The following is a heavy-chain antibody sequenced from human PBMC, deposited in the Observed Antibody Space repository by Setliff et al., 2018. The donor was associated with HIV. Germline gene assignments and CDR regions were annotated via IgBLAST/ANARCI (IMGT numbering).Heavy chain of an antibody. D-gene: IGHD2-15*01. J-gene: IGHJ4*02. CDR2: IYYSGST. CDR3: ARHVDIVVVVAAPSFDY. CDR1: AGSIRSSTYY. V-gene: IGHV4-39*01. Sequence: PSETLSLTCTVSAGSIRSSTYYWAWIRQPPGKGLEWIGTIYYSGSTYYNPSLKSRATISVDMSKNQFSLRLSSVTAADTAVYYCARHVDIVVVVAAPSFDYWGQGTLVTVSS.